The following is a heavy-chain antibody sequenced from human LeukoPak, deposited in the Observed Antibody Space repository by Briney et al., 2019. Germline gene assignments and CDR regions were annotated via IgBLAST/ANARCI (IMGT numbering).Heavy chain of an antibody. V-gene: IGHV3-21*04. J-gene: IGHJ4*02. CDR3: ARDRLRYCSGGSCYSAPDY. D-gene: IGHD2-15*01. Sequence: GGSLRLSCAASGFTFSSYSMNWVRQAPGKGLEWVSSISSSSSYIYYADSVKGRFTISRDNAKNSLYLQMNSLRAEDTAVYYCARDRLRYCSGGSCYSAPDYWGQGTLVTVSS. CDR2: ISSSSSYI. CDR1: GFTFSSYS.